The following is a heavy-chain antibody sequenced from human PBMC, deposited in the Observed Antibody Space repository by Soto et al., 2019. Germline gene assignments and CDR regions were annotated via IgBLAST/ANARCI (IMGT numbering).Heavy chain of an antibody. V-gene: IGHV4-59*01. CDR2: IYYSGST. J-gene: IGHJ6*02. CDR1: GGSISSYY. CDR3: AREYPTTTYYYGMDV. D-gene: IGHD1-1*01. Sequence: PSETLSLTCTVSGGSISSYYWSWIRQPPGKGLEWIGYIYYSGSTNYNPSLKSRVTISVDTSKNQFSLKLSSVTAADTAVYYCAREYPTTTYYYGMDVWGQGTTVTVSS.